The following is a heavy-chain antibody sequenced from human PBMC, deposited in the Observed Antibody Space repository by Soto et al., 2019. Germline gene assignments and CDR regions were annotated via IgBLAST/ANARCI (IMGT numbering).Heavy chain of an antibody. V-gene: IGHV1-69*02. CDR2: IIPILGIA. D-gene: IGHD4-4*01. Sequence: QVQLVQSGAEVKKPGSSVKVSCKASGGTFSSYTISWVRQARGQGLEWMGRIIPILGIANYAQKFQGRVTITADKSTSTAYMELSSLRSEDTAVYYCARVPTAIYGMDVWGQGTTVTVSS. CDR3: ARVPTAIYGMDV. CDR1: GGTFSSYT. J-gene: IGHJ6*02.